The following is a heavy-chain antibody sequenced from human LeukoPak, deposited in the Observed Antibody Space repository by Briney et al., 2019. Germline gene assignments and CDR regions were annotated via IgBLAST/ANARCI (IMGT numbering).Heavy chain of an antibody. Sequence: GGSLRLSCAASGFTFSSYGMSWVRQAPGKGLEWVSAISGSGGSTYYADSVKGRFTISRDNSKNTLYLQMNSLRAEDTAVYYCAKDVGYYYGSGSYNFDYWGQGTLVTASS. CDR3: AKDVGYYYGSGSYNFDY. J-gene: IGHJ4*02. CDR1: GFTFSSYG. D-gene: IGHD3-10*01. CDR2: ISGSGGST. V-gene: IGHV3-23*01.